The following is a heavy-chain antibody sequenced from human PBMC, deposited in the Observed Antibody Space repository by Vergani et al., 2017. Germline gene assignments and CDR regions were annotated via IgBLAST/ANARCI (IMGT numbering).Heavy chain of an antibody. Sequence: QVQLVESGGGVVQPGRSLRLSCAASGFTFSSYGMHWVRQAPGKGLEWVAVIWYDGSNKYYADSVKGRFTISRDNSKNTLYVQMNSLRAEDTAVYYCAREGIAVVGTTLLFDYWGQGTLVTVSS. D-gene: IGHD6-13*01. V-gene: IGHV3-33*01. CDR1: GFTFSSYG. CDR3: AREGIAVVGTTLLFDY. CDR2: IWYDGSNK. J-gene: IGHJ4*02.